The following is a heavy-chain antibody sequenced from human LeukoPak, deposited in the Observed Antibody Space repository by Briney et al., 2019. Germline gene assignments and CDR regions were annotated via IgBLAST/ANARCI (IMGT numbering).Heavy chain of an antibody. D-gene: IGHD3-22*01. Sequence: GGSLRLSCAASGFIFSIQAMSWVRQAPGMGLEWVSAISASGFNTYYTDSVKGRFTISRDTSKNTLYLHMSSLRAEDTAVYYCARDTPGTTYYYDSSGYFPDYFDYWGQGTLVTVSS. CDR2: ISASGFNT. J-gene: IGHJ4*02. CDR1: GFIFSIQA. V-gene: IGHV3-23*01. CDR3: ARDTPGTTYYYDSSGYFPDYFDY.